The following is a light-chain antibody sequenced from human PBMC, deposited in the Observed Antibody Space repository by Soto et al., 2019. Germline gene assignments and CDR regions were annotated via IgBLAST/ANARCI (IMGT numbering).Light chain of an antibody. Sequence: QSVLTQPASVSGSPGQSITISCTGTSSDVGGYNYVSWYQQHPGKAPKLMIYDVSNRPSGVSNRFSGSKSGNTASLTISGLQAEDEADDYCSSYTSSSTPYVFGTGTKVTV. V-gene: IGLV2-14*01. CDR3: SSYTSSSTPYV. CDR1: SSDVGGYNY. J-gene: IGLJ1*01. CDR2: DVS.